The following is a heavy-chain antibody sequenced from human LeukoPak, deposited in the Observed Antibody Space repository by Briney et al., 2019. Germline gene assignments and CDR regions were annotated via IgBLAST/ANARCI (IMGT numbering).Heavy chain of an antibody. CDR1: GYTFTTYD. Sequence: GASVKVSCKASGYTFTTYDINWVRQATGQGLEWMGWMNPNSGNTGYAQKFQGRVTMTRNTSISTAYMELSSLRSEDTAVYYCARGPRGPRRNWFDPWGQGTLVTVSS. CDR2: MNPNSGNT. J-gene: IGHJ5*02. V-gene: IGHV1-8*01. CDR3: ARGPRGPRRNWFDP. D-gene: IGHD3-10*01.